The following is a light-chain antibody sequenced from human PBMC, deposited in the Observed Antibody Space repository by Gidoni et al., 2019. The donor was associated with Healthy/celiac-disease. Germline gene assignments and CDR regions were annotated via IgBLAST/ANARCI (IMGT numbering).Light chain of an antibody. CDR3: QAWDSSTAK. Sequence: SYELTQPPSVSVPPGQTASITCSGDKLGDKYACWYQQKPGQSPVLVIYQDIKRPSGIPERFSGSNSGNTATLTISGTKAMDEADYYCQAWDSSTAKFGGGTKLTVL. CDR1: KLGDKY. V-gene: IGLV3-1*01. CDR2: QDI. J-gene: IGLJ2*01.